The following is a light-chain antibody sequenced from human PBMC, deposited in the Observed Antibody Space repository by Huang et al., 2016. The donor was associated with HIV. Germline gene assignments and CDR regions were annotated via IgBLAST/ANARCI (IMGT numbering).Light chain of an antibody. CDR1: QTISSSY. Sequence: EIVLTQSPDTLSLSPGERATLSCRASQTISSSYLAWYQQKPGQAPRLLIYVASSRATGIPDRFSGSGSGTDFTLTISRLEPEDFAVYYCQQYNNSPWTFGQGTKVEIK. J-gene: IGKJ1*01. CDR3: QQYNNSPWT. V-gene: IGKV3-20*01. CDR2: VAS.